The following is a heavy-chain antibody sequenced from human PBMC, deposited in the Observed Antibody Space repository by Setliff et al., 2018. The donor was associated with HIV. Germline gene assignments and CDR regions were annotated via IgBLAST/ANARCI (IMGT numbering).Heavy chain of an antibody. CDR2: IYDSGRT. CDR1: GGSIRSGNYY. Sequence: PSETLSLTCTVSGGSIRSGNYYWSWIRQPPGKGLEWIGYIYDSGRTYYNPSLKSRVTISVDTSKNQFSLKLSSVTAADTAVFYCAREFYHCDSSDYYSDYYYYYMDVWGKGTTVTVSS. CDR3: AREFYHCDSSDYYSDYYYYYMDV. V-gene: IGHV4-31*02. J-gene: IGHJ6*03. D-gene: IGHD3-22*01.